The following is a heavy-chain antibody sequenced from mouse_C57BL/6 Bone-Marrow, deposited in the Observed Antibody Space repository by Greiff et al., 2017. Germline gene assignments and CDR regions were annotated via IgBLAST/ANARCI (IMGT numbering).Heavy chain of an antibody. CDR3: ARHGSYWYCDV. CDR1: EYEFPSHD. Sequence: EVKLMESGGGLVQPGESLKLSCESNEYEFPSHDMSWVRKTPEKRLELVAAINSDGGSTYYPDPMERRFIISRDNTKKTLYLQMSSLSSEDTAVYYCARHGSYWYCDVWGTGTTVTVSS. V-gene: IGHV5-2*01. J-gene: IGHJ1*03. D-gene: IGHD1-1*01. CDR2: INSDGGST.